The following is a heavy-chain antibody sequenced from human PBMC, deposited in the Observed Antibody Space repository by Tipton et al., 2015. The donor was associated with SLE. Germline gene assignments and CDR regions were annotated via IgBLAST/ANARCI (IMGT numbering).Heavy chain of an antibody. CDR2: INHSGST. D-gene: IGHD6-25*01. J-gene: IGHJ1*01. Sequence: LRLSCAVYGGSFSGYYWSWIRQPPGKGLEWIGEINHSGSTNYNPSLKSRVTISVDTSKNQFSLKLSSVTAADTAVYYCARGPRTLPGGDSSGEYFQHWGQGTLVTVSS. CDR3: ARGPRTLPGGDSSGEYFQH. V-gene: IGHV4-34*01. CDR1: GGSFSGYY.